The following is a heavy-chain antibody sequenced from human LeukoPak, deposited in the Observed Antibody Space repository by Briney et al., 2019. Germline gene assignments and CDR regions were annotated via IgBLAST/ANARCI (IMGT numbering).Heavy chain of an antibody. CDR1: GGSISSYY. CDR2: IYYSGST. CDR3: ARANHRGTKFPFDY. Sequence: SETPSLTCTVSGGSISSYYWSWIRQPPGKGLEWIGYIYYSGSTSYNPSLKSRVTISVDTSKNQFSLKLSSVTAADTAVYYCARANHRGTKFPFDYWGQGTLVTVSS. J-gene: IGHJ4*02. D-gene: IGHD1-26*01. V-gene: IGHV4-59*01.